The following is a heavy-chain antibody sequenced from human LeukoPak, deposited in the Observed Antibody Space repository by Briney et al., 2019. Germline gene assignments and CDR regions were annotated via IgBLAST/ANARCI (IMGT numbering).Heavy chain of an antibody. Sequence: PGRSLRLSCAASGFTFSSYGMHWVRQAPGKGLEWVAVIWYDGSNKYYADSVKGRFTISRDNSKNTVYLQMNSLRAEDTAVYHCARERSRSYSISPDLDYWGQGTLVTVSS. CDR2: IWYDGSNK. CDR3: ARERSRSYSISPDLDY. J-gene: IGHJ4*02. D-gene: IGHD6-13*01. CDR1: GFTFSSYG. V-gene: IGHV3-33*01.